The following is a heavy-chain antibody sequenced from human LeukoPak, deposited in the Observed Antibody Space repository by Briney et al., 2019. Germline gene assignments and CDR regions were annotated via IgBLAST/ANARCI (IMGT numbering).Heavy chain of an antibody. V-gene: IGHV4-39*07. CDR1: GGSITNTNYY. D-gene: IGHD6-6*01. Sequence: SETLSLTCTASGGSITNTNYYWAWVRQPPGKGLEWLGEINHSGSTNYNPSLKSRVTISVDTSKNQFSLKLSSVTAADTAVYYCARVTSNYYYYYMDVWGKGTTVTISS. CDR2: INHSGST. CDR3: ARVTSNYYYYYMDV. J-gene: IGHJ6*03.